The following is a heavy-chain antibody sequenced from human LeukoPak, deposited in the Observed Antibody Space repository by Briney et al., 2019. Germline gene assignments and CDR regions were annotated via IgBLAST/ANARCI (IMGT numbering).Heavy chain of an antibody. CDR3: ASSITIFGVVTGDY. Sequence: SETLSLTCTVSGGSISSGSYYWSWIRQPAGKGLEWIGRIYTSGSTNYNPSLKSRVTISVDTSKNQFSLKLSSVTAADTAVYYCASSITIFGVVTGDYWGQGTLVTVSS. J-gene: IGHJ4*02. CDR2: IYTSGST. D-gene: IGHD3-3*01. CDR1: GGSISSGSYY. V-gene: IGHV4-61*02.